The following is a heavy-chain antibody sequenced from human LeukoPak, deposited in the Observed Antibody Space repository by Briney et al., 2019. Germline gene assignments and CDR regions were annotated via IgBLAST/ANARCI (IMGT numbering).Heavy chain of an antibody. J-gene: IGHJ4*02. D-gene: IGHD4-17*01. Sequence: GGSLRLSCAASGFTFSGSAMHWVRQSPGKGLEWVERIRSKANDHATAYAASVRGRFTISRDDSKNTAYLQMNSLKTEDTAVYYCTRRLMTTVNDYWGQGTLVTVSS. CDR1: GFTFSGSA. V-gene: IGHV3-73*01. CDR3: TRRLMTTVNDY. CDR2: IRSKANDHAT.